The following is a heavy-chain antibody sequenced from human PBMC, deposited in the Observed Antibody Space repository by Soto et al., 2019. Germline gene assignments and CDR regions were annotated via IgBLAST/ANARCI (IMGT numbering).Heavy chain of an antibody. V-gene: IGHV1-18*01. J-gene: IGHJ4*02. D-gene: IGHD1-7*01. CDR2: TSAYNGNT. Sequence: QVQLVQSGTEVQKPGASVKVSCKASGYIFTGYGISWVRQAPGQGLEWVGWTSAYNGNTNYAQKLQGRVSMTADTSTRTAYMELKSLRSDDTAVYYCARSPTGGGPGTPTKFDYWGQGTLVTASS. CDR3: ARSPTGGGPGTPTKFDY. CDR1: GYIFTGYG.